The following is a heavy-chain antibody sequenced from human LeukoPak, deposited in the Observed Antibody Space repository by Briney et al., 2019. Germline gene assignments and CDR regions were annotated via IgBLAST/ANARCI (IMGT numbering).Heavy chain of an antibody. Sequence: PGGALILSCAASGFTFSSYWMHWVRQAPGKGLEWVAVISYDGSNKYYADPVKGRFTISRDNSKTTLYLQMNSLRAEDTAVYYCARVSGDVDILTGYNGRGIDYWGQGTLVTVSS. CDR3: ARVSGDVDILTGYNGRGIDY. D-gene: IGHD3-9*01. CDR1: GFTFSSYW. J-gene: IGHJ4*02. CDR2: ISYDGSNK. V-gene: IGHV3-30*03.